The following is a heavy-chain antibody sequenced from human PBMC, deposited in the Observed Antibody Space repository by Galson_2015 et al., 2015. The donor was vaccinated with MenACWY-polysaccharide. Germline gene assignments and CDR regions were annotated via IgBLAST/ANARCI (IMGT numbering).Heavy chain of an antibody. V-gene: IGHV4-59*01. J-gene: IGHJ4*02. D-gene: IGHD5-18*01. Sequence: SETLSLTCTVSGGSISGYYWSWIRQPPGKGLEWIGYITYTGSTNYNPSLNSRVTISVDTSKNQFSLKLSSVTAADTALYHCARSARGYSYGPFDYWGQGTLVTVSS. CDR1: GGSISGYY. CDR2: ITYTGST. CDR3: ARSARGYSYGPFDY.